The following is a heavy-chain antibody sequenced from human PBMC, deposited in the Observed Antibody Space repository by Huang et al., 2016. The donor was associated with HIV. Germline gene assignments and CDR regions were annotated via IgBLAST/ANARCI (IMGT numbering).Heavy chain of an antibody. J-gene: IGHJ4*02. CDR3: ARIRNSNTFFDY. V-gene: IGHV2-70*15. CDR1: GFSLSSSGMC. CDR2: IDGDDEQ. Sequence: QVTLRESGPELVKPTQTLPLTCTFSGFSLSSSGMCVNWIREHPGKALGWRARIDGDDEQYYNASLEPRLTISKDTSKNQVVLTMTDMDPADTATYYCARIRNSNTFFDYWGQGTVVTVSS. D-gene: IGHD6-13*01.